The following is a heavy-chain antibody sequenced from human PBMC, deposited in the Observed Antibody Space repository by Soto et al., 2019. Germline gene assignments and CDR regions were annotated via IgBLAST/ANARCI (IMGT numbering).Heavy chain of an antibody. J-gene: IGHJ5*02. D-gene: IGHD3-10*01. CDR3: ARDLYYFSGSYYKGNWFDP. Sequence: VQVSCKASGGTFSSYAISWVRQAPGQGLEWMGGIIPIFGTANYAQKFQGRVTITADESTSTAYMELSSLRSEDTAVYYCARDLYYFSGSYYKGNWFDPWGQGTLVTVSS. CDR2: IIPIFGTA. CDR1: GGTFSSYA. V-gene: IGHV1-69*01.